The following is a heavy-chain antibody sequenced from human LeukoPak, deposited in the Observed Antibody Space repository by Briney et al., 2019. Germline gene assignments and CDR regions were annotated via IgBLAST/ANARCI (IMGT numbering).Heavy chain of an antibody. CDR3: ARGKGYHYWYFDL. Sequence: SETLSLTCTVSGGSISSYYWSWIRQPPGKGLEWIGYIYYSGSTNYNPSLKSRVTISVDTSKNQFSLKLSSVTAADTAVYYCARGKGYHYWYFDLWGRGTLVTVSS. CDR2: IYYSGST. D-gene: IGHD3-16*02. CDR1: GGSISSYY. J-gene: IGHJ2*01. V-gene: IGHV4-59*01.